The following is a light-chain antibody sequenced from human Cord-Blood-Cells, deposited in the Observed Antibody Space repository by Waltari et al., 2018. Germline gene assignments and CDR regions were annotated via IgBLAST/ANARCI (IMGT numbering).Light chain of an antibody. CDR1: ALPKQY. J-gene: IGLJ1*01. CDR2: KDS. V-gene: IGLV3-25*03. CDR3: QSADSSGTYV. Sequence: SYELTQPPSVSVSPGQTARITCSGAALPKQYAYWYQQKPGQAPVLVIYKDSERPSGIPERFSGSSSGTTVTLTISGVQVEDEADYYCQSADSSGTYVFGTGTKVTVL.